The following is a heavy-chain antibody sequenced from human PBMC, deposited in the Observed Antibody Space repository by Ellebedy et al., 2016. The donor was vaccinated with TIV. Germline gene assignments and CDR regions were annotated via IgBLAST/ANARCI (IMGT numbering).Heavy chain of an antibody. D-gene: IGHD3-10*01. V-gene: IGHV3-66*01. CDR3: ARSPYDSWFR. CDR1: GFTVSIYY. Sequence: PGGSLRLSCAASGFTVSIYYMSWVRQAPGRGLEWVSLIYSGDEAHYADSVKGRFTISRDNSKNTLYLQMNSLRAEDTAVYYCARSPYDSWFRWGQGTLVTVSS. J-gene: IGHJ4*02. CDR2: IYSGDEA.